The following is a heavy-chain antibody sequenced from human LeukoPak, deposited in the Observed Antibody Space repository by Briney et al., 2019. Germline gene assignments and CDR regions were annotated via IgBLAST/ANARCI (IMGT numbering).Heavy chain of an antibody. CDR3: ARDAEANSGSYYRYNWFDP. J-gene: IGHJ5*02. D-gene: IGHD3-10*01. CDR2: ISAYNGNT. CDR1: GYTFTSYG. Sequence: ASVKVSCKASGYTFTSYGISWVRQAPGQGLEWLGWISAYNGNTNYAQKLQGRVTMTTDTSTSTAYTELRSLSSDDTAVYYCARDAEANSGSYYRYNWFDPWGQGTLVTVSS. V-gene: IGHV1-18*01.